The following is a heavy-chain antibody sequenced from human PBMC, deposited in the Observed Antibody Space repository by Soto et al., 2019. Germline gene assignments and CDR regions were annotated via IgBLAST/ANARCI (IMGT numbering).Heavy chain of an antibody. D-gene: IGHD1-7*01. CDR1: GYTFTSYG. V-gene: IGHV1-18*01. CDR3: ARDLKTEEGNYVSYFDY. J-gene: IGHJ4*02. CDR2: ISAYNGNT. Sequence: QVQLVQSGAEVKKPGASVKVSCKASGYTFTSYGITWVRQAPGQGLEWMGWISAYNGNTNYAQKLQGRVTMTTDTSTSTAYMELRSLRSDDTAVYYCARDLKTEEGNYVSYFDYWGQGTLVTVSS.